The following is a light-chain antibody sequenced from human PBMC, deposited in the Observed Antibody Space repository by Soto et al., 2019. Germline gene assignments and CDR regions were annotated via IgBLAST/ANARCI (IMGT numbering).Light chain of an antibody. CDR1: QSLSSGY. V-gene: IGKV3-20*01. J-gene: IGKJ1*01. Sequence: EVVLTQSPATLSLSAGERGTLSVSASQSLSSGYLAWYQQKFGQAPRLLIYDASRRATGIPERFSGSGSGTDFTLTINRLEPEDFAVYYCQQYGSSPTFGLGTKGDI. CDR2: DAS. CDR3: QQYGSSPT.